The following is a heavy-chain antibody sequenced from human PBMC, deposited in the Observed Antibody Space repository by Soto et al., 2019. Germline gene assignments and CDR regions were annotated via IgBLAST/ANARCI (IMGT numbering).Heavy chain of an antibody. V-gene: IGHV1-24*01. CDR1: GYTLTELS. D-gene: IGHD3-3*01. CDR2: FDPEDGET. CDR3: ATGPRGHFDFWSGYSNRDSNFDY. Sequence: ASVNVSCKVSGYTLTELSMHWVRQAPGKGLERMGGFDPEDGETIYAQKFQGRVTMTEDTSTDTAYMELSSLRSEDTAVYYCATGPRGHFDFWSGYSNRDSNFDYWGQGTLVTVSS. J-gene: IGHJ4*02.